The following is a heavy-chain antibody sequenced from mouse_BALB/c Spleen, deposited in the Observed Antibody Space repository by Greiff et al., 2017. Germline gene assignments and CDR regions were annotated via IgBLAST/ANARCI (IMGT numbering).Heavy chain of an antibody. Sequence: QVQLKESGPGLVQPSQSLSITCTVSGFSLTSYGVNWVRQPPGKGLEWLGMIWGDGSTDYNSALKSRLSISKDNSKSQVFLKMNSLQTDDTARYYCARDDGYYYAMDYWGQGTSVTVSS. V-gene: IGHV2-6-7*01. CDR3: ARDDGYYYAMDY. CDR2: IWGDGST. D-gene: IGHD2-3*01. J-gene: IGHJ4*01. CDR1: GFSLTSYG.